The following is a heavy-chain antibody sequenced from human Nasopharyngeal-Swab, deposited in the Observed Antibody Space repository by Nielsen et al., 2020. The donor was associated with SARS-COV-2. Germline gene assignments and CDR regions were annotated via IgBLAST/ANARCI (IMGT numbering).Heavy chain of an antibody. CDR3: ARDDVGGAFDI. V-gene: IGHV3-64*01. Sequence: WIRQPPGKGLEYISGITSNGGSTYSANSAKGRFTISRDNSKNTLYLQMGSLRSEDMAVYYCARDDVGGAFDIWGQGTMVTVSS. CDR2: ITSNGGST. J-gene: IGHJ3*02. D-gene: IGHD3-16*01.